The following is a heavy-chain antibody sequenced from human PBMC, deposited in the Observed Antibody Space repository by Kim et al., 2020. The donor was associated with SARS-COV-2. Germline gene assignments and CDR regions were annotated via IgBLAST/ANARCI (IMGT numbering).Heavy chain of an antibody. D-gene: IGHD1-20*01. V-gene: IGHV3-33*01. J-gene: IGHJ4*02. Sequence: KYYADSVKGRFTISRDNSKNTLYLQMNSLRAEDTAVYYCARDRYEYYFDYWGQGTLVTVSS. CDR2: K. CDR3: ARDRYEYYFDY.